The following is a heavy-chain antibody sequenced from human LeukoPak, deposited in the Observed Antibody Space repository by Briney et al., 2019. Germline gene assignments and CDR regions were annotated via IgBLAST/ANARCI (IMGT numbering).Heavy chain of an antibody. Sequence: SETLSLTCTVSGGSISSSSYYWGWIRQPPGKGLEWIGSIYYSGSTYYNPSLKSRVTISVDTSKNQFSLKLSSVTAADTAVYYCARVESGYYDSFDIWGQGTMVTVSS. J-gene: IGHJ3*02. CDR3: ARVESGYYDSFDI. CDR2: IYYSGST. CDR1: GGSISSSSYY. D-gene: IGHD3-22*01. V-gene: IGHV4-39*07.